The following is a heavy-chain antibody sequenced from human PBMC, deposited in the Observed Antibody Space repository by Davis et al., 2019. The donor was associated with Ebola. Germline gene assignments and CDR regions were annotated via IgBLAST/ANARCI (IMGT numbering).Heavy chain of an antibody. CDR3: TRVGRDDSTNWFNNFFDP. CDR2: INHSGST. V-gene: IGHV4-34*01. CDR1: GGSFSGYY. Sequence: PSETLSLTCAVYGGSFSGYYWSWIRQPPGKGLEWIGEINHSGSTNYNPSLKSRVTISVDTSKNQFSLKLSSVTVDDTAVYYCTRVGRDDSTNWFNNFFDPWGQGTLVTVSS. J-gene: IGHJ5*02. D-gene: IGHD6-13*01.